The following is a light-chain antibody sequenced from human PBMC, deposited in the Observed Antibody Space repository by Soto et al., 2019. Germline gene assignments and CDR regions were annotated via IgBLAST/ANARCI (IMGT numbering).Light chain of an antibody. CDR3: QHYNSYSEA. CDR1: QSISSW. CDR2: KAS. V-gene: IGKV1-5*03. J-gene: IGKJ1*01. Sequence: DIQMTQSPSTLSASVGARVTITCRASQSISSWLAWYQQKPGKAPKLLIYKASTLKSGVPSRFSGSGSGTEFTLTISSLQPDEFATYYCQHYNSYSEAVGQGNKVDIK.